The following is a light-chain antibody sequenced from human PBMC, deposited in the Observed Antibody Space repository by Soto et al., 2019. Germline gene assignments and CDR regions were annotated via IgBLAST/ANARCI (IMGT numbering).Light chain of an antibody. V-gene: IGKV3-11*01. CDR3: QQRSDWPST. CDR1: QSVSSY. J-gene: IGKJ4*01. Sequence: EIVLTQSPATLSLSPGERATLSCRASQSVSSYLAWYQKKPGQAPRLLIYDASNRATGIPARVSGSGSGTDFTLTISSLDPEDFAVYYCQQRSDWPSTFGEGTSVEIK. CDR2: DAS.